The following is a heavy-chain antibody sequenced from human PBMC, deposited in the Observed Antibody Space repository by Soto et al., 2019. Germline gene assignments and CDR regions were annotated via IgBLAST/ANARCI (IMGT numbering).Heavy chain of an antibody. CDR2: ISSNGGST. V-gene: IGHV3-64D*08. Sequence: GGSLRLSCSASGFTFSSYAMHWVRQAPGKGLEYVSAISSNGGSTYYADSVKGRFTISRDNSKNTLYLQMSSLRAEDTAVYYCVKGSGYSSSFEFFDYWGQGTLVTVSS. D-gene: IGHD6-13*01. CDR1: GFTFSSYA. J-gene: IGHJ4*02. CDR3: VKGSGYSSSFEFFDY.